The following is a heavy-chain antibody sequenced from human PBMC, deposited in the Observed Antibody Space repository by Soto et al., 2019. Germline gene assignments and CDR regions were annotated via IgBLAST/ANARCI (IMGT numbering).Heavy chain of an antibody. D-gene: IGHD3-3*01. CDR3: ARGQRFSDWFDH. J-gene: IGHJ5*02. V-gene: IGHV4-4*07. CDR1: GGAIGSHY. CDR2: IYSSGST. Sequence: SETLSLTCTISGGAIGSHYWTWIRQPAGKGLEWIGRIYSSGSTQYNPSLQSRVTMSLDTSKNQFSLRLESVTAADTAVYYCARGQRFSDWFDHWRQGTLVTVSS.